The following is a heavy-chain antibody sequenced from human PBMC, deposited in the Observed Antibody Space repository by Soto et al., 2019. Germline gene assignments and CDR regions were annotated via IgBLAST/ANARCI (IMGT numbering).Heavy chain of an antibody. Sequence: LRLSCAASGFTFDDYAMHWVRQAPGKGLEWVSGISWNSGSIGYADSVKGRFTISRDDAKNSLYLQMNSLRAEDTALYYCAKDILAGITMIVVAHAFDIWGQGTMVTVSS. V-gene: IGHV3-9*01. CDR1: GFTFDDYA. J-gene: IGHJ3*02. D-gene: IGHD3-22*01. CDR2: ISWNSGSI. CDR3: AKDILAGITMIVVAHAFDI.